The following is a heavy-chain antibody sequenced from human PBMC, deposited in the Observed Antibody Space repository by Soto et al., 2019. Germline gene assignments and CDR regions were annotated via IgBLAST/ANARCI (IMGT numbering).Heavy chain of an antibody. Sequence: ESGGGLVQPGGSLRLSCGGAGFTFSGSAVSWVRQAPGRGLEWASGISGGGSTEYADSVKGRFGISRDNSKDTVYLYMNSLRDDDTAVYYCARQKGDIVARPPDHWGQGILVTVSS. CDR1: GFTFSGSA. V-gene: IGHV3-23*01. J-gene: IGHJ4*02. CDR2: ISGGGST. CDR3: ARQKGDIVARPPDH. D-gene: IGHD5-12*01.